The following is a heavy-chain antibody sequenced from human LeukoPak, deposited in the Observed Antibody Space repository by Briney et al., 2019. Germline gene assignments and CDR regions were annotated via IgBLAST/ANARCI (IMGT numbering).Heavy chain of an antibody. CDR2: ITGTGYTT. V-gene: IGHV3-23*01. J-gene: IGHJ3*01. Sequence: GGSLRLSCAASGFTFSNYAMTWVRQAPGKGLEWVSSITGTGYTTYYADSVKGRFTISRDNSKNTLYLQMNSLRAEDTAVYYCARDPESGLWGQGTMVTVSS. CDR3: ARDPESGL. D-gene: IGHD2/OR15-2a*01. CDR1: GFTFSNYA.